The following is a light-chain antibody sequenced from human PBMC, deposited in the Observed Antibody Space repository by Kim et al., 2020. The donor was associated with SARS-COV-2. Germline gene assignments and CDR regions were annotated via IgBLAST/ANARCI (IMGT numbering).Light chain of an antibody. CDR3: QQYTSYPHE. V-gene: IGKV1-5*03. CDR2: KAS. Sequence: DIQMTQSPSTLSASVGDRVTITCRASQSIGNWLAWYQQRPGKAPNLLIYKASTLESGVPSRFSGSGSGTDFTLTINSLQPEVATPYSCQQYTSYPHEFGDGTKVDIK. J-gene: IGKJ1*01. CDR1: QSIGNW.